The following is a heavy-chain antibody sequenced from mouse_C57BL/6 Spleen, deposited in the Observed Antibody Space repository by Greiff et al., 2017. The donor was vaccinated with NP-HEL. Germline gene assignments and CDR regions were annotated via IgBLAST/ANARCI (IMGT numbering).Heavy chain of an antibody. V-gene: IGHV6-3*01. CDR2: IRLKSDNYAT. J-gene: IGHJ2*01. CDR3: TRPIYYYGSSYGY. D-gene: IGHD1-1*01. Sequence: EVKLMESGGGLVQPGGSMKLSCVASGFTFSNYWMNWVRQSPEKGLEWVAQIRLKSDNYATHYAESVKGRFTISRDDSKSSVYLQMNNLRAEDTGIYYCTRPIYYYGSSYGYWGQGTTLTVSS. CDR1: GFTFSNYW.